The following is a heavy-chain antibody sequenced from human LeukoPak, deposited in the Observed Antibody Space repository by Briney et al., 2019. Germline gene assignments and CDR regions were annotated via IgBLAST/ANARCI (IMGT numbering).Heavy chain of an antibody. J-gene: IGHJ3*02. Sequence: SETLSLTCTVSGGSISSSSYYWGWIRQPPGKGLEWIGSIYYSGSTYYNPSLKSRVTISVDTSKNQFSLKLSSVTAADTAVYYCARLRLRYQSNGQSTSYELVDIWGQGTLVTVSS. CDR2: IYYSGST. D-gene: IGHD2-8*01. CDR1: GGSISSSSYY. CDR3: ARLRLRYQSNGQSTSYELVDI. V-gene: IGHV4-39*01.